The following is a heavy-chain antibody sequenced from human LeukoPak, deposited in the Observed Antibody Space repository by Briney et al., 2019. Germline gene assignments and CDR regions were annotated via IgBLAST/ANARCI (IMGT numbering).Heavy chain of an antibody. CDR1: GNTFTNYA. CDR3: AGDFDY. CDR2: INTNTGNP. V-gene: IGHV7-4-1*02. Sequence: GASVKVSCKASGNTFTNYAIHWVRQAPGQGLEWVGWINTNTGNPTYAQGFTGRCVFSLDTSVNTAYMQISSLKADDTAVYYCAGDFDYWGQGTLVTVSS. J-gene: IGHJ4*02.